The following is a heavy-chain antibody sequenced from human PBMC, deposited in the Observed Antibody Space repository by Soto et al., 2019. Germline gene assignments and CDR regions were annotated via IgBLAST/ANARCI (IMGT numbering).Heavy chain of an antibody. CDR3: ARMGDFGVVI. J-gene: IGHJ4*02. CDR2: INHSGST. V-gene: IGHV4-34*01. D-gene: IGHD3-3*01. CDR1: GGSFSGYY. Sequence: QVQLQQWGAGLLKPSETLSLTCAVYGGSFSGYYWSWIRQPQGKGLEWIGEINHSGSTNYNPSLKSRVTISVDTSKNQFSLKLSSVTAADTAVYYCARMGDFGVVIWGQGTLVTVSS.